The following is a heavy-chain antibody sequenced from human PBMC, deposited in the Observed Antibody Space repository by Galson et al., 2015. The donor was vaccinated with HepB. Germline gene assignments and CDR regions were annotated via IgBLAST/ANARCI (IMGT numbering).Heavy chain of an antibody. V-gene: IGHV3-73*01. CDR2: IRSTGKNYST. J-gene: IGHJ6*02. D-gene: IGHD6-19*01. CDR1: GFTFSATA. CDR3: TRHSGVSGSYGMDV. Sequence: AMRLSCAGSGFTFSATAMHGVRQASGNGLVWVRRIRSTGKNYSTAYAASVKGRFTISRDDSKNTAYLRMNSLKTEDTAVYYCTRHSGVSGSYGMDVWGQGTTVTVSS.